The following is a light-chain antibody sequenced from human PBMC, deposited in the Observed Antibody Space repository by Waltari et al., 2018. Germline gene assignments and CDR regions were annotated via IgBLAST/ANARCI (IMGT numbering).Light chain of an antibody. CDR3: QQYNSYSRT. CDR1: QSSSSW. J-gene: IGKJ1*01. CDR2: KAS. V-gene: IGKV1-5*03. Sequence: DIQMTQSPSTLSASVGDRVTITCRASQSSSSWLAWYQQKPGKAPKLLIYKASSLESGVPSRFSGSGSGTEFTLTISSLQPDDFATYYCQQYNSYSRTFGQGTKVGNQT.